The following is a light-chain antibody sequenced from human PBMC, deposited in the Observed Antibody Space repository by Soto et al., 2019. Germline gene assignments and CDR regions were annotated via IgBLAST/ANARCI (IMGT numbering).Light chain of an antibody. CDR3: RESTVSRTYV. CDR2: NVY. Sequence: QSALTQPASVSGSPGQSITISCTGTSSDVGAYNFVSWHQQHPGKAPKLMIYNVYDRPSGISYRFSGSKSGNTASLTISGIQGDDEAVYYCRESTVSRTYVFGTGTKVTVL. CDR1: SSDVGAYNF. V-gene: IGLV2-14*03. J-gene: IGLJ1*01.